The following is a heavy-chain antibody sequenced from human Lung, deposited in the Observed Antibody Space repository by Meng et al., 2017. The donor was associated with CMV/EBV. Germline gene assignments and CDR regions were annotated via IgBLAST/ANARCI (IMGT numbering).Heavy chain of an antibody. V-gene: IGHV3-7*01. D-gene: IGHD1-1*01. Sequence: GGSXRLXCAASGFNFKTYWMTWVRQAPGKGLEWVANIKEDGTEKNYVDSVKGRFTISRDNVKNSVYLQTNSLRADDTAVYYCAKVGSSTRLERDWGQGTLVTVSS. CDR3: AKVGSSTRLERD. CDR1: GFNFKTYW. CDR2: IKEDGTEK. J-gene: IGHJ4*02.